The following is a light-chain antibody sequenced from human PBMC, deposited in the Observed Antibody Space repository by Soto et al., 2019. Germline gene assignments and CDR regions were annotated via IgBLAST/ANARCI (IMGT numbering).Light chain of an antibody. CDR2: ATS. Sequence: DIQMTQSPSTLSGSVGDRVTINCRASQTISSWLAWYQQKPGKAPKRLIYATSSLQSGVPSRFSGSGSGTEFTLTISSLQPEDFATYYCLQHNTYPRTFGQGTKVDIK. V-gene: IGKV1-17*01. J-gene: IGKJ1*01. CDR1: QTISSW. CDR3: LQHNTYPRT.